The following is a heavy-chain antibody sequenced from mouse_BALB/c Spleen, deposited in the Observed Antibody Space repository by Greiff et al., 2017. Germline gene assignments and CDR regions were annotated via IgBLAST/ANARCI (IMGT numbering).Heavy chain of an antibody. D-gene: IGHD1-1*01. Sequence: EVHLVESGGGLVQPKGSLKLSCAASGFTFNTYAMNWVRQAPGKGLEWVARIRSKSNNYATYYADSVKDRFTISRDDSQSMLYLQMNNLKTEDTAMYYCVRHGDYGSNWYFDVWGAGTTVTVSS. CDR1: GFTFNTYA. CDR3: VRHGDYGSNWYFDV. CDR2: IRSKSNNYAT. V-gene: IGHV10-1*02. J-gene: IGHJ1*01.